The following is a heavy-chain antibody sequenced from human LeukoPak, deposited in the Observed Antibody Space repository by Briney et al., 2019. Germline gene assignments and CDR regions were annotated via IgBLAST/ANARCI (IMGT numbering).Heavy chain of an antibody. CDR1: GYTFINYG. CDR2: ISAYTGST. D-gene: IGHD1-26*01. CDR3: ARTVGATGAFDI. V-gene: IGHV1-18*01. J-gene: IGHJ3*02. Sequence: GASVTVSCKASGYTFINYGLTWVRQAPGQGFEWMGWISAYTGSTNYAQKLQGRVTMPTDPSTSTAYMDLSSLRSDDTAVYYCARTVGATGAFDIWGQGTMVIVSS.